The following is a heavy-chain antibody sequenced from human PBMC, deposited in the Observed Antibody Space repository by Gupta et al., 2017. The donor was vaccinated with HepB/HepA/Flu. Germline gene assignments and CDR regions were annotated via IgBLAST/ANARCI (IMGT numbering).Heavy chain of an antibody. V-gene: IGHV2-26*01. J-gene: IGHJ5*02. Sequence: IFSNDEKSYSTSLKSRLTISKDTSKSQVVLTMTNMDPVDTATYYCARILGSSSWYVWFDPWGQGTLVTVSS. CDR3: ARILGSSSWYVWFDP. CDR2: IFSNDEK. D-gene: IGHD6-13*01.